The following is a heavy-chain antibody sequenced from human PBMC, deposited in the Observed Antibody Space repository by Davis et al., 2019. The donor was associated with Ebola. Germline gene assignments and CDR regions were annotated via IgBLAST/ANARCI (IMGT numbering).Heavy chain of an antibody. J-gene: IGHJ4*02. D-gene: IGHD1-26*01. CDR2: MNPNSGNT. CDR3: TKRVGSRSGFEN. CDR1: GYTFSGYG. V-gene: IGHV1-8*01. Sequence: ASVKVSCKAAGYTFSGYGITWVRQAPGQGLEWMGWMNPNSGNTGFAQKFQGRITMTRNLSMNTAYMELSSLRSDDTAVYYCTKRVGSRSGFENWGQGSLVTVSS.